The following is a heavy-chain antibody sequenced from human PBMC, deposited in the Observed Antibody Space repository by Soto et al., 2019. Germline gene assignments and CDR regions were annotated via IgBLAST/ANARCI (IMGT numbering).Heavy chain of an antibody. D-gene: IGHD5-12*01. CDR1: GGTFSSYA. V-gene: IGHV1-69*13. Sequence: GASVKVSCKASGGTFSSYAIIWVRQAPGQGLEWMGGIIPIFGTANYAQKFQGRVTITADESTSTAYMELSSLRSEDTAVYYCASLSPRDGYVFDYWGQGTLVTVSS. CDR3: ASLSPRDGYVFDY. J-gene: IGHJ4*02. CDR2: IIPIFGTA.